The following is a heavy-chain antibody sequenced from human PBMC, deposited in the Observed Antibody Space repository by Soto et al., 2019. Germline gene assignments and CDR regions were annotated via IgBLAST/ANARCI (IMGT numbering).Heavy chain of an antibody. V-gene: IGHV3-21*01. CDR3: ARGSSYYGSGSYYREDFDY. Sequence: EVQLVESGGGLVKPGGSLRLSCAASGFTFSSYSMNWVRQAPGKGLEWVSSISSSSSYIYYADSVKGRFTISRDNAKNSLYLQMNSLRAEDRRRYYCARGSSYYGSGSYYREDFDYCVQGSLVTVSS. CDR1: GFTFSSYS. J-gene: IGHJ4*02. CDR2: ISSSSSYI. D-gene: IGHD3-10*01.